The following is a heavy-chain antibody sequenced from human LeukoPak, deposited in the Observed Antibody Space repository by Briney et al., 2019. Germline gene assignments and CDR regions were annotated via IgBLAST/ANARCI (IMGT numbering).Heavy chain of an antibody. Sequence: GGSLRLSCAASGFSFSNYSMTWVRQAPGKGLEWVSGINWKSNNIGYADSVKGRFTISRDNAKNSLYLQMNSLRTEDTALYYCARDRAGYFYAMDVWGQGTSVTVSS. CDR2: INWKSNNI. D-gene: IGHD6-13*01. CDR1: GFSFSNYS. V-gene: IGHV3-9*01. J-gene: IGHJ6*02. CDR3: ARDRAGYFYAMDV.